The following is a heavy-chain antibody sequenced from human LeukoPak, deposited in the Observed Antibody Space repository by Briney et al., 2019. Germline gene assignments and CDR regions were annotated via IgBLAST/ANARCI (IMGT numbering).Heavy chain of an antibody. Sequence: SETLSLTCTVSGGSISSGGYYWSWIRQHPGKGLEWIGYIYYSGSTYYNPSLKSQVTMSVDTSKNQFSLKLSSVTAADTAVYYCARFYGSGSYNSWFDPWGQGTLVTVSS. D-gene: IGHD3-10*01. J-gene: IGHJ5*02. V-gene: IGHV4-31*01. CDR3: ARFYGSGSYNSWFDP. CDR1: GGSISSGGYY. CDR2: IYYSGST.